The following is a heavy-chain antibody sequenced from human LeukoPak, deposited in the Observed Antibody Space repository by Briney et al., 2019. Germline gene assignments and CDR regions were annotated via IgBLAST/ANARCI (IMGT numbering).Heavy chain of an antibody. CDR3: ARDRGYSYGYPNWFDP. CDR1: GFTVSSNY. J-gene: IGHJ5*02. Sequence: PGGSLRLSCAASGFTVSSNYMSWVCQAPGKGLEWVSVIYSGGSTYYADSVKGRFTISRDNSKNTLYLQMNSLRAEDTAVYYCARDRGYSYGYPNWFDPWGQGTLVTVSS. V-gene: IGHV3-66*01. D-gene: IGHD5-18*01. CDR2: IYSGGST.